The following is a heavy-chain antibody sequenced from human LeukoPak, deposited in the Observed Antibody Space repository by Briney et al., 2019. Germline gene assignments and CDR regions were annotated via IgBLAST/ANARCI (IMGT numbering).Heavy chain of an antibody. J-gene: IGHJ1*01. Sequence: ASVKVSCKASGYTFTSYAMHWVRQAPGQGLEWMGWINPNSGGTNYAQKFQGRVTMTRDTSISTAYMELSRLRSDDTAVYYCARSIAVAGTSAEYFQHWGQGTLVTVSS. CDR3: ARSIAVAGTSAEYFQH. CDR2: INPNSGGT. CDR1: GYTFTSYA. D-gene: IGHD6-19*01. V-gene: IGHV1-2*02.